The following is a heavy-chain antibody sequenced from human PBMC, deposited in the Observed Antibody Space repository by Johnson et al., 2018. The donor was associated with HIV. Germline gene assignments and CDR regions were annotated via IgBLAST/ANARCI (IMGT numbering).Heavy chain of an antibody. V-gene: IGHV3-66*01. CDR3: ARACRDGYTCDAFDI. CDR1: GFTVSSNY. D-gene: IGHD5-24*01. J-gene: IGHJ3*02. Sequence: VQLMESGGGLVQPGVSLRLSCAASGFTVSSNYMSWVRQAPGKGLDWVSVIFSGGTTYYADSVNGRFTISRDNSKNTLYLQMNSLRAEDTALYYCARACRDGYTCDAFDIWGQGTMVTVSS. CDR2: IFSGGTT.